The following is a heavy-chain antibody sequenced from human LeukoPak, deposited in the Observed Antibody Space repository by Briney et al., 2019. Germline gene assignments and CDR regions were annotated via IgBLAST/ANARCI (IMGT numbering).Heavy chain of an antibody. D-gene: IGHD1-26*01. Sequence: GESLKISCKGSGYSFTTYWIDWVRQMPGKGLEWMGAIYPGDSDTRYSPSFQGQVTISVDKSISTAYLQWSSLKASDTAMYYCARNSGSSGRWFDPWGQGTLVTVSS. CDR2: IYPGDSDT. CDR3: ARNSGSSGRWFDP. V-gene: IGHV5-51*01. J-gene: IGHJ5*02. CDR1: GYSFTTYW.